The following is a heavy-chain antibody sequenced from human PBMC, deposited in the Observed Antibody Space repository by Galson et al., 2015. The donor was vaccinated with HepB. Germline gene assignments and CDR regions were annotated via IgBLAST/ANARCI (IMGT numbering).Heavy chain of an antibody. Sequence: ETLSLTCTVSGGSVSSGSYYWSWIRQPPGKGLEWIGYIYYTGSTNYNPSLKSRVTISVDTSKNQFSLRLNSVTAADTAVYYCARTSIVGAREGLYWFDPWGQGTLVTVSS. CDR3: ARTSIVGAREGLYWFDP. CDR1: GGSVSSGSYY. D-gene: IGHD1-26*01. V-gene: IGHV4-61*01. CDR2: IYYTGST. J-gene: IGHJ5*02.